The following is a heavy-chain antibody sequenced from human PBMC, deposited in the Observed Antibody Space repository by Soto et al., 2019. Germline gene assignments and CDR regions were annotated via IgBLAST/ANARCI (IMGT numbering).Heavy chain of an antibody. CDR1: GFTVSSNY. Sequence: LRLSCAASGFTVSSNYMSWVRQAPGKGLEWVSSISNNDGTTDYAESVKGRFAISRDTSKTTLYLQMNNLRPEDTAVYYCAKSYYIMVRGVFKAHIGSWGQGTAVTVSS. CDR3: AKSYYIMVRGVFKAHIGS. CDR2: ISNNDGTT. J-gene: IGHJ4*02. V-gene: IGHV3-53*01. D-gene: IGHD3-10*01.